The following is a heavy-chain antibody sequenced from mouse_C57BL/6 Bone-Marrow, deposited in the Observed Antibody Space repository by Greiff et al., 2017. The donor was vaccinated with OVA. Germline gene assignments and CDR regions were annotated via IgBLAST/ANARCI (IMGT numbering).Heavy chain of an antibody. J-gene: IGHJ4*01. CDR2: IYPRSGNT. V-gene: IGHV1-81*01. Sequence: QVQLQESGAELARPGASVKLSCKASGYTFTSYGISWVKQRTGQGLEWIGEIYPRSGNTYYNEKFKGKATLTADKSSSTAYMELRSLTSEDSAVYFCARWGYYRAMDYWGQGTSVTVSS. CDR1: GYTFTSYG. CDR3: ARWGYYRAMDY. D-gene: IGHD2-3*01.